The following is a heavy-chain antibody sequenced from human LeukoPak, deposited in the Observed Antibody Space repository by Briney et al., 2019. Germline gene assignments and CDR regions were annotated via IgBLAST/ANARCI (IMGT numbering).Heavy chain of an antibody. J-gene: IGHJ4*02. Sequence: PSETLPLTCTVSGGSISSYYWSWIRQPPGKGLEWIGYIYYSGSTNYNPSLKSRVTISVDTSKNQFSLKLSSVTAADTAVYYCARPHYDILTGYYTDYFDYWGQGTLVTVSS. CDR2: IYYSGST. CDR3: ARPHYDILTGYYTDYFDY. D-gene: IGHD3-9*01. CDR1: GGSISSYY. V-gene: IGHV4-59*08.